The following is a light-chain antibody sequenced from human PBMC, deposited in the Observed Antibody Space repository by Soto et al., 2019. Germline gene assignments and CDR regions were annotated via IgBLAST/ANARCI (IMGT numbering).Light chain of an antibody. CDR1: QSVSKS. CDR3: QQYNNWPPIT. Sequence: EIVMTQSPAPLSVSPGERATLSCRASQSVSKSLAWYQQKPGQAPRLLIYSASTRATGIPARFSGSGSETEFTLTISSLQSEDFAVYYCQQYNNWPPITFGQGTRLEIK. V-gene: IGKV3-15*01. J-gene: IGKJ5*01. CDR2: SAS.